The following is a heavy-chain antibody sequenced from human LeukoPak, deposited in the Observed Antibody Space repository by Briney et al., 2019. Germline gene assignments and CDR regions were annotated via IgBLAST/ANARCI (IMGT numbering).Heavy chain of an antibody. Sequence: GGSLRLSCAASGFTFSSYWMHWVRQAPGKGLVRVSRINSDGSSTSYADSVKGRFTISRDNAKNTLYLQMNSLRAEDTAVYYCAVLAATDRGRFDYWGQGTLVTVSS. CDR2: INSDGSST. CDR3: AVLAATDRGRFDY. CDR1: GFTFSSYW. D-gene: IGHD3-16*01. V-gene: IGHV3-74*01. J-gene: IGHJ4*02.